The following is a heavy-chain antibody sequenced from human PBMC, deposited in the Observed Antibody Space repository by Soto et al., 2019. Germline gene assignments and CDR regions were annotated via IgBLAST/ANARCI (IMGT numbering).Heavy chain of an antibody. CDR3: ARSSYYYDSNGYRGFFDY. D-gene: IGHD3-22*01. CDR2: IYSGGST. Sequence: GGSLRLSCAASGFTVSSNYMSWVRQAPGKGLEWVSVIYSGGSTYYADSVKGRFTICRDNSKNTLYLQMNSLRAEDTAVYYCARSSYYYDSNGYRGFFDYWGQGTLVTVSS. J-gene: IGHJ4*02. CDR1: GFTVSSNY. V-gene: IGHV3-53*01.